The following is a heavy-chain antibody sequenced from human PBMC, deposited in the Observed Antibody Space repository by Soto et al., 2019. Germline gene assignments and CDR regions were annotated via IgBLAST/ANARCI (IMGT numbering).Heavy chain of an antibody. CDR2: IYYSGST. CDR3: GRISPHGDYAY. D-gene: IGHD4-17*01. CDR1: GGSISGYY. Sequence: QVQLQESGPGVVKPSETLSLTCTISGGSISGYYWTWIRQSPGKGLEYIGYIYYSGSTNSNPSLNIRVTISADTSKNQSSLKLSSVTAADTAVYYCGRISPHGDYAYWGQGTLVTVSS. J-gene: IGHJ4*02. V-gene: IGHV4-59*08.